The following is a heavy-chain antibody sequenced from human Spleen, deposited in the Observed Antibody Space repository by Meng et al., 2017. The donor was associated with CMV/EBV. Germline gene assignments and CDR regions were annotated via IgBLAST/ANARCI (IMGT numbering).Heavy chain of an antibody. J-gene: IGHJ3*02. CDR2: IYYSGST. V-gene: IGHV4-61*08. CDR3: ARNHGSSTNYYDSSGYIDAFDI. Sequence: GSLRLSSTVSGDSVSSGAYYWRWLRQPPGKRLGWIGYIYYSGSTNYSPSLRSRVTISSDTSKNQFSLKLISVTAADTAVYYCARNHGSSTNYYDSSGYIDAFDIWGQGTMVTVSS. D-gene: IGHD3-22*01. CDR1: GDSVSSGAYY.